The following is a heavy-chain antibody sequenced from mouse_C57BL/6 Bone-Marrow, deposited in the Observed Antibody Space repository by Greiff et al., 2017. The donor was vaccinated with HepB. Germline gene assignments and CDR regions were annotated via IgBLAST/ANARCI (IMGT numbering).Heavy chain of an antibody. Sequence: EVQLQQSGAELVRPGASVKLSCTASGFNIKDDYMHWVKQRPEQGLEWIGWIDPENGDTEYASKFQGKATITADTSSNTAYLQLSSLTSEDTAVYYCTTGLEGFAMDYWGQGTSVTVSS. D-gene: IGHD2-13*01. V-gene: IGHV14-4*01. CDR3: TTGLEGFAMDY. CDR1: GFNIKDDY. CDR2: IDPENGDT. J-gene: IGHJ4*01.